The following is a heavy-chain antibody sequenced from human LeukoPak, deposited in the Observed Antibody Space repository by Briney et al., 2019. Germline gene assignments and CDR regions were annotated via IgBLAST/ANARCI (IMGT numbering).Heavy chain of an antibody. J-gene: IGHJ6*03. V-gene: IGHV3-48*03. CDR3: AKDSSTVTGYYYYYYMDV. CDR1: GFTFSSYE. CDR2: MTNSATTI. Sequence: GGSLRLSCAASGFTFSSYEMNWVHQAPGKGLEWVSYMTNSATTITYADSVKGRFTFSRDNAKNSLYLQMNSLRAEDTAVYYCAKDSSTVTGYYYYYYMDVWGKGTTVTVSS. D-gene: IGHD4-17*01.